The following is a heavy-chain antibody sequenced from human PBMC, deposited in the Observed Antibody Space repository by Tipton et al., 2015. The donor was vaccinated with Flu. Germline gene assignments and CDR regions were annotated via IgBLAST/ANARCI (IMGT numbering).Heavy chain of an antibody. V-gene: IGHV3-7*03. CDR3: AKRYCSSSTCYIPDALAI. J-gene: IGHJ3*02. D-gene: IGHD2-2*01. CDR1: GGSISSYY. Sequence: LSLTCTVSGGSISSYYWTWIRQAPGKGLEWVANIKQDGSVKYYVDSVKGRFTISRDNAKNSLYLQMNSLRAEDTAVYYCAKRYCSSSTCYIPDALAIWGQGTMVTVSS. CDR2: IKQDGSVK.